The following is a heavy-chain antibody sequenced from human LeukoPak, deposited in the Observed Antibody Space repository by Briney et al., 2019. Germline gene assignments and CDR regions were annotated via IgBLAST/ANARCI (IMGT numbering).Heavy chain of an antibody. CDR3: ARGGYCSSTSCYGYHRYYYGMDV. J-gene: IGHJ6*02. Sequence: PSETLSLTCAVYGGSFSGYYWSWIRQPPGKGLEWIGEINHSGSTNYNPSLKSRVTISVDTSKNQFSLKLSSVTAADTAVYYCARGGYCSSTSCYGYHRYYYGMDVWGQGTTVTVSS. CDR2: INHSGST. D-gene: IGHD2-2*01. V-gene: IGHV4-34*01. CDR1: GGSFSGYY.